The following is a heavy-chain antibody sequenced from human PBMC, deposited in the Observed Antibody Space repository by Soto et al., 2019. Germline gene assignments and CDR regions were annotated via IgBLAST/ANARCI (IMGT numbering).Heavy chain of an antibody. D-gene: IGHD4-4*01. J-gene: IGHJ4*02. Sequence: PGGSLRLSCAASGFTFRDYYGSWIRQAPGKGLEWVSYISSSGSTIYYADSVKGRFTISRDNAKNSLYLQMNSLRAEDTAVYYCARDSLQYYFDYWGQGTLVTVSS. CDR2: ISSSGSTI. CDR3: ARDSLQYYFDY. CDR1: GFTFRDYY. V-gene: IGHV3-11*01.